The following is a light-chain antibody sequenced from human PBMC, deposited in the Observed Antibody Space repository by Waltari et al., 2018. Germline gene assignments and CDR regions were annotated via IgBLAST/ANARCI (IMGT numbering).Light chain of an antibody. CDR2: AAS. Sequence: DIQMTQSPSSLSASVGDRVTITCRASQTINSYLAWYQQKPGKVPKLLIYAASSLESGVPSRFSGSGSGTEFTLTISSLQPEDFATYYYQQHNSHPLTFGGGTKVEIK. CDR3: QQHNSHPLT. V-gene: IGKV1-17*03. CDR1: QTINSY. J-gene: IGKJ4*01.